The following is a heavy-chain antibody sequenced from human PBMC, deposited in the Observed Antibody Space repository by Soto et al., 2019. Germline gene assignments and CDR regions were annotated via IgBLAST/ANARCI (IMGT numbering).Heavy chain of an antibody. D-gene: IGHD3-3*01. CDR1: GGSFSGYC. CDR3: ARGRKYYDFWSGYSHPRYYFNY. CDR2: INHSGRT. Sequence: SETLSLTCAVYGGSFSGYCWSWIRQPPGKGLEWIGEINHSGRTNYDPSLKSRVTISVDTSKSQFSLKLSSVTAADTAVYYCARGRKYYDFWSGYSHPRYYFNYWGQGTLVTVSS. V-gene: IGHV4-34*01. J-gene: IGHJ4*02.